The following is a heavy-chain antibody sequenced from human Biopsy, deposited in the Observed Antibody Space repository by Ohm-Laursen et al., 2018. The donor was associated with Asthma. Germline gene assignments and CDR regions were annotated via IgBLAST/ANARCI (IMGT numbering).Heavy chain of an antibody. V-gene: IGHV3-30*03. Sequence: SLRLSCTASGFSGLTFRDFGMHWVRQAPGQGLEWVALISSDGHNKYYKDSVKGRFTISRDNSKLRLYLEINSLRVEDSAVYYCARESGQDSGGTGAFDRWGQGIMVAVSS. J-gene: IGHJ3*02. CDR2: ISSDGHNK. CDR1: GFSGLTFRDFG. D-gene: IGHD4-23*01. CDR3: ARESGQDSGGTGAFDR.